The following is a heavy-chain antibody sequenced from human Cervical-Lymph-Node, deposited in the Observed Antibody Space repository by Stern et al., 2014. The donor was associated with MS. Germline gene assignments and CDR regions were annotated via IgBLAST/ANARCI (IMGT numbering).Heavy chain of an antibody. Sequence: QVQLVESGGGVVQPGRSLRLSCAASGFTFSSYGMHWVRQAPGKGLEWVAVIWYDGSNKYYGDSVKGRFTISRDNSKNTLYLQMNSLRAEDTAVYYCARGGTWIQLWLGWFDPWGQGTLVTVSS. J-gene: IGHJ5*02. CDR2: IWYDGSNK. CDR3: ARGGTWIQLWLGWFDP. D-gene: IGHD5-18*01. CDR1: GFTFSSYG. V-gene: IGHV3-33*01.